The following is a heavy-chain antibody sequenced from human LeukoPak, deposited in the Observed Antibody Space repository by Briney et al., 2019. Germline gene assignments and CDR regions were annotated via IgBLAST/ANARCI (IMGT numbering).Heavy chain of an antibody. V-gene: IGHV1-18*01. CDR3: ARSGHRRYYYVSGPDY. D-gene: IGHD3-10*01. CDR2: ISAYNGNT. CDR1: GYTFTSYG. J-gene: IGHJ4*02. Sequence: GASVKVSCKASGYTFTSYGISWVRQAPGQGLEWMGWISAYNGNTNYAQKLQGRVTMTIDTSTSTAYMELRSLRSDDTAVYYCARSGHRRYYYVSGPDYWGQGTLVTVSS.